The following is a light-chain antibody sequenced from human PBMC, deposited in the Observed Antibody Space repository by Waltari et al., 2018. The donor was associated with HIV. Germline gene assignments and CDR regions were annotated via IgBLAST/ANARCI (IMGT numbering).Light chain of an antibody. CDR2: LNNDGSH. V-gene: IGLV4-69*01. J-gene: IGLJ2*01. CDR1: SGHRDYA. CDR3: QTWDTGIII. Sequence: QPVVTQSPSAAASLGASVKLTCTLSSGHRDYAIAWHQQHPQTGPRYLMRLNNDGSHYKGDGIPDRFSGSSSGAERYLIISSLQSGDEADYYCQTWDTGIIIFGGGTKLTVL.